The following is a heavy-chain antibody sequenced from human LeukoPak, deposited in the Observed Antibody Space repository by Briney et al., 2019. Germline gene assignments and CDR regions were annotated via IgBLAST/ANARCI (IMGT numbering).Heavy chain of an antibody. Sequence: GGSLRLSCAASGFNFSTFTMNWVRQAPGKGLEWVSSITSSGSAIFYADSVKGRFTVSRDNAKNSLYLQVYSLTVEDTATYYCARLRTGRFSTSWFDYWGQGSLVTVSS. CDR3: ARLRTGRFSTSWFDY. J-gene: IGHJ4*02. CDR1: GFNFSTFT. CDR2: ITSSGSAI. V-gene: IGHV3-48*04. D-gene: IGHD6-13*01.